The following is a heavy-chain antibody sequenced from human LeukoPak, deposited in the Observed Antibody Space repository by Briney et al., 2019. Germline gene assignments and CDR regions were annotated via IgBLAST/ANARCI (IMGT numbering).Heavy chain of an antibody. V-gene: IGHV4-31*03. CDR1: GGSISSGGYY. J-gene: IGHJ4*02. Sequence: SQTLSLTCTVSGGSISSGGYYWSWIRQHPGKGLEWIGYIYYSGSTYYNPSLKSRVTISVDTSKNQFSLKLSSVTAADTAVYYCARDYYDSSGYTSGFDYWGQGTLVIVSS. CDR3: ARDYYDSSGYTSGFDY. D-gene: IGHD3-22*01. CDR2: IYYSGST.